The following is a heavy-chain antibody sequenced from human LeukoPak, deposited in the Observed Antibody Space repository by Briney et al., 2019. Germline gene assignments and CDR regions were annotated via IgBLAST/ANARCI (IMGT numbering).Heavy chain of an antibody. D-gene: IGHD4-17*01. J-gene: IGHJ4*02. CDR1: GYTFNSYG. V-gene: IGHV1-18*01. Sequence: GASVKVSCKASGYTFNSYGISWVRQAPGQGLEWVGCISAYNGNTNYAQKLQGRVTMTTDTSTSTAYMELRSLRSDDTAVYYCARERDGDRGYGDYDYWGQGTLVTVSS. CDR2: ISAYNGNT. CDR3: ARERDGDRGYGDYDY.